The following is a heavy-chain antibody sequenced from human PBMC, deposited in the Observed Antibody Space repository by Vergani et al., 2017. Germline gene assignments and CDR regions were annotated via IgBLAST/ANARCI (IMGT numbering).Heavy chain of an antibody. Sequence: QVQLVQSGAEVKKPGASVKVSCKASGYTFTSYDINWVRQATGQGLEWMGWMNPNRGNTGYAQKFQGRVTMTRNTSISTAYMELSSLRSEDTAVYYCARATRYCSSTSCYTTEYFQHWGQGTLVTVSS. D-gene: IGHD2-2*02. J-gene: IGHJ1*01. CDR2: MNPNRGNT. CDR3: ARATRYCSSTSCYTTEYFQH. CDR1: GYTFTSYD. V-gene: IGHV1-8*01.